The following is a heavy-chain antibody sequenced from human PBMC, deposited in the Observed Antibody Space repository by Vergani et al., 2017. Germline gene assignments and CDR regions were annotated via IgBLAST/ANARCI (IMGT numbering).Heavy chain of an antibody. CDR2: INPSGGST. Sequence: QVQLVQSGAEVKKPGASVKVSCKASGYTFTSYYMHWVRQAPGQGLEWMGIINPSGGSTSYAQKFQGRVTMTRDTSTSTVYMELSSLRSEDTAVYYCARVRYDILTGYAREHYFDYWGQGTLVTVSS. CDR3: ARVRYDILTGYAREHYFDY. CDR1: GYTFTSYY. D-gene: IGHD3-9*01. V-gene: IGHV1-46*01. J-gene: IGHJ4*02.